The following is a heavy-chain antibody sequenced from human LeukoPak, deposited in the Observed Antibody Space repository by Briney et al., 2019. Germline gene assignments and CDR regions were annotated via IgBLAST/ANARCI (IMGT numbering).Heavy chain of an antibody. V-gene: IGHV3-7*01. Sequence: GGSLRLSCVASGFSFSNYWMSWVRLGPEKGLEWVANIKQDGSEQYYMDFVKGRVTISRDNAKNSMYLQMNSLRVEDTALYYCARTTLAVAGTGYAFDIWGQGTVVIVSS. CDR2: IKQDGSEQ. D-gene: IGHD6-19*01. J-gene: IGHJ3*02. CDR1: GFSFSNYW. CDR3: ARTTLAVAGTGYAFDI.